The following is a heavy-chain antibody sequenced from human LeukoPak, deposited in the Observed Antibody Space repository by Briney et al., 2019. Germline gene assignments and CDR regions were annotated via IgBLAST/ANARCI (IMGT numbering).Heavy chain of an antibody. J-gene: IGHJ5*02. CDR3: ARAPYYYDSSGYLYGFDP. Sequence: ASETLSLTCTVSGGSISSYYWSWIRQPPGKGLEWIGYIYYSGSTNYNPSLKSRVTISVDTSKNQFSLKLSSVTAADTAVYYCARAPYYYDSSGYLYGFDPWGQGTLVTVSS. V-gene: IGHV4-59*01. CDR1: GGSISSYY. D-gene: IGHD3-22*01. CDR2: IYYSGST.